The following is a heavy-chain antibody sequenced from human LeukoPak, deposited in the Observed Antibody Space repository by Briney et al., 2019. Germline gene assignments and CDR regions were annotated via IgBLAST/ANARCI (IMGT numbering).Heavy chain of an antibody. CDR2: TNPNSGGT. J-gene: IGHJ4*02. CDR1: GYTFTGYY. Sequence: ASVKVSCKASGYTFTGYYMHWVRQAPGQGLEWMRWTNPNSGGTNYAQKFQGRVTMTRDTSISTAYMELSRLRSDDTAVYYCARVPTYCSSTGCYARFDYWGQGTLVTVSS. CDR3: ARVPTYCSSTGCYARFDY. D-gene: IGHD2-2*01. V-gene: IGHV1-2*02.